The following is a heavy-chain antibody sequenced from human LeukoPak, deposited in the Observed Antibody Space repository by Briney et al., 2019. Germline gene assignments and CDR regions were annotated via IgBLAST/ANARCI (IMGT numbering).Heavy chain of an antibody. CDR3: ARDEYCSRGSCYLYYYYGMDV. CDR1: GFTFSSYG. Sequence: GGSLRLSCAASGFTFSSYGMHWVRQAPGKGLEWVAVIWYDGSNKYYADSVKGRFTISRDNSKNTLYLQMNSLRAEDTAVYYCARDEYCSRGSCYLYYYYGMDVWGQGTTVTVSS. CDR2: IWYDGSNK. J-gene: IGHJ6*02. V-gene: IGHV3-33*01. D-gene: IGHD2-15*01.